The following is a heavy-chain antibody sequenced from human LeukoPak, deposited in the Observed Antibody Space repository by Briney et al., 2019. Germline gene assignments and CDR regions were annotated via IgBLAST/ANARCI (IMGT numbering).Heavy chain of an antibody. V-gene: IGHV3-53*01. J-gene: IGHJ4*02. D-gene: IGHD1-1*01. CDR3: ARGGVNYWNPRY. CDR2: LYTGGRT. Sequence: PGGSLRLSCVASGFTVSSHYMSWVRQAPGKGLEWVSLLYTGGRTYYADSVEGRFTISRDDSKNTVYHHMNTVRAEDTAMYYCARGGVNYWNPRYWGQGTLVTVSS. CDR1: GFTVSSHY.